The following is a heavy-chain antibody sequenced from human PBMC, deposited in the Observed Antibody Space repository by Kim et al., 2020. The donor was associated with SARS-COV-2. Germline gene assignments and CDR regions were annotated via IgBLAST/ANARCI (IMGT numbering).Heavy chain of an antibody. CDR3: VSRNSGSGDY. CDR2: TA. D-gene: IGHD6-19*01. Sequence: TANYAQKFQGRVTITADESTSTAYMELSSLRSEDTAVYYCVSRNSGSGDYWGQGTLVTVSS. V-gene: IGHV1-69*01. J-gene: IGHJ4*02.